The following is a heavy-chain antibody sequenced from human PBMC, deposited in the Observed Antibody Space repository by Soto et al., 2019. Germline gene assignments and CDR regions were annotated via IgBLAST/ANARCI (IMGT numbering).Heavy chain of an antibody. CDR2: INAGNGNT. D-gene: IGHD2-15*01. CDR1: GYTFTSYA. J-gene: IGHJ4*02. Sequence: ASVKVSFKASGYTFTSYAMHWVRQAPGQRLEWMGWINAGNGNTKYSQNFQGRVTITRDTSASTAYMELSSLRSEDTAVYYCARGPGGPDGPGDYWGQGALVTVSS. V-gene: IGHV1-3*01. CDR3: ARGPGGPDGPGDY.